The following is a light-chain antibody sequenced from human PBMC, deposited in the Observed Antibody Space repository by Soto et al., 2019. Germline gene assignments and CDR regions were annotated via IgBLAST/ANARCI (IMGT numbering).Light chain of an antibody. CDR3: QQYGSSPPWT. CDR1: QSVSSSY. CDR2: GAS. Sequence: IVLTQSPGTLSLSPGERATLSCRASQSVSSSYLAWYQQEPGQAPRLLIYGASSRATGIPDRFSGSGSGTDFTLTISRLEPEDFAVYYCQQYGSSPPWTFGQGTKV. J-gene: IGKJ1*01. V-gene: IGKV3-20*01.